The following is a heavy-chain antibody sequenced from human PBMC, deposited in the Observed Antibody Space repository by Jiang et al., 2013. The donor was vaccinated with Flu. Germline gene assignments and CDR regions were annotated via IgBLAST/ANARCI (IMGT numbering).Heavy chain of an antibody. CDR2: TIPILSPT. V-gene: IGHV1-69*01. Sequence: VQLLESGAEVKKPGSSVKVSCKASGGTFFSSYVISWVRQAPGQGLEWMGGTIPILSPTNYAQKFQGRVTITADGSTSTAYMELSSLTPEDTAVYFCAGGRVGPTTLSTYFEHWGQGTLVTVSA. CDR1: GGTFFSSYV. J-gene: IGHJ4*02. D-gene: IGHD1-26*01. CDR3: AGGRVGPTTLSTYFEH.